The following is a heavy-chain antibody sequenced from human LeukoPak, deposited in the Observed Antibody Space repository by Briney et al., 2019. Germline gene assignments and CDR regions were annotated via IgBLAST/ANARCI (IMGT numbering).Heavy chain of an antibody. CDR2: INHSGST. D-gene: IGHD3-10*01. J-gene: IGHJ5*02. CDR1: GGSFSGYY. Sequence: KPSETLPLTCAVYGGSFSGYYWSWIRQPPGKGLEWIGEINHSGSTNYNPSLKSRVTISVDTSKNQFSLKLSSVTAADTAVYYCARGRRRGAILNWFDPWGQGTLVTVSS. V-gene: IGHV4-34*01. CDR3: ARGRRRGAILNWFDP.